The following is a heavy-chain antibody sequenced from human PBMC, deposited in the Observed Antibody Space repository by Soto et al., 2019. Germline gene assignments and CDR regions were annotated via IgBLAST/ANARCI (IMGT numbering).Heavy chain of an antibody. V-gene: IGHV1-18*04. CDR1: GYTFTSYG. J-gene: IGHJ3*02. CDR2: ISTYNGNT. CDR3: ARGRYDFWSGYYMVAAFDI. D-gene: IGHD3-3*01. Sequence: CASVKVACKASGYTFTSYGVSRARQAPGQGLEWVGWISTYNGNTSYAQKLQGRVTMTTDTSTSTAYMELRSLRSDDTAVYYCARGRYDFWSGYYMVAAFDIWGQGTMVT.